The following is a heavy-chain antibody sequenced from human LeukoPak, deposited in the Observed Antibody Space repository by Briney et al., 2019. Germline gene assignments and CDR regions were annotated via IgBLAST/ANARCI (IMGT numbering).Heavy chain of an antibody. D-gene: IGHD3-22*01. J-gene: IGHJ1*01. CDR1: GFTFEDYV. V-gene: IGHV3-43*02. CDR2: VTGDGSST. Sequence: PGGSLRLSCAASGFTFEDYVMHWVRQAPGKGLEWVSFVTGDGSSTYYADSVKGRFTISRDNSKNSLYLQMNSLRIEDTALYYCAKDRDTTGYEHWGQGTLVTVSS. CDR3: AKDRDTTGYEH.